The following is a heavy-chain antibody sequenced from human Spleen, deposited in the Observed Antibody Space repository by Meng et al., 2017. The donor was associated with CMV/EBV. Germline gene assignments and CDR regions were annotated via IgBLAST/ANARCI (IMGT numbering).Heavy chain of an antibody. J-gene: IGHJ6*02. V-gene: IGHV3-30*02. Sequence: GESLKISCAASGFTFRSYGMHWVRQATGKGLEWVAFIRYDVSNKYYADSVKGRFTISRDNSKNTLYLQMNSLRAEDTAVYYCAKGEGVQLRDPDYYGMDVCGQGTTVTVSS. CDR2: IRYDVSNK. D-gene: IGHD5-18*01. CDR3: AKGEGVQLRDPDYYGMDV. CDR1: GFTFRSYG.